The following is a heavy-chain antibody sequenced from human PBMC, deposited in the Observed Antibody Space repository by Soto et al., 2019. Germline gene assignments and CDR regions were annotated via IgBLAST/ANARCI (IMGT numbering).Heavy chain of an antibody. CDR1: GCFIC. D-gene: IGHD1-1*01. CDR3: ARTLPNRQLFDS. Sequence: PSEILALTCAVSGCFICDWIRQSPDKGLEWIGYIYNSGRYNYNPSLESRLTISIDTSKNQFSLRLASVTAADTAVYYCARTLPNRQLFDSWSQGTLVTVSS. J-gene: IGHJ4*02. CDR2: IYNSGRY. V-gene: IGHV4-59*01.